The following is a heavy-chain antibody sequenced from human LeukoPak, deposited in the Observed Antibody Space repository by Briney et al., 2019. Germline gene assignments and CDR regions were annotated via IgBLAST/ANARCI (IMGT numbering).Heavy chain of an antibody. CDR2: MSGSGGGT. V-gene: IGHV3-23*01. Sequence: PGRSLRLSCAASGFTFNSYAMSWVRQAPDKGLELVATMSGSGGGTYYEDSVKSRCTTTRDDSSKKLYLQMNSSRTEDTAVYYCAKDLGMYPNNYFDYWGQGTLVTVSS. J-gene: IGHJ4*02. CDR1: GFTFNSYA. CDR3: AKDLGMYPNNYFDY. D-gene: IGHD1-26*01.